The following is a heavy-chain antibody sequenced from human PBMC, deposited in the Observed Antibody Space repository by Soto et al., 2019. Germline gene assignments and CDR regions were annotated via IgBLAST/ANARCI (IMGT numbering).Heavy chain of an antibody. Sequence: QVQLVQSGAEVKKPGSSVKVSCKASGGTFSSYAISWVRQAPGQGLEWMGGIIPIFGTANYAQKFQGRVTITAHKSTSRSYMELSSLRSEDTAVYYCARVIAARYFDLWGRGTLVPVSS. D-gene: IGHD6-6*01. CDR1: GGTFSSYA. CDR3: ARVIAARYFDL. CDR2: IIPIFGTA. J-gene: IGHJ2*01. V-gene: IGHV1-69*06.